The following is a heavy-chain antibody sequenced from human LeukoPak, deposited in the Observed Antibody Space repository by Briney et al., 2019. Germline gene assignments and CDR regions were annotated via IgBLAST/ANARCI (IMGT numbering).Heavy chain of an antibody. V-gene: IGHV4-34*01. J-gene: IGHJ4*02. CDR1: GGSITAYY. CDR3: AREDYYFDS. CDR2: INHSRGT. Sequence: PSGTLSLTCSVYGGSITAYYWSWIRQPPGKGLEWIGEINHSRGTKYNPSLESRVTILLDASKNEFSLNLNSVTAADTAVYYCAREDYYFDSWGQGTLVTVSS.